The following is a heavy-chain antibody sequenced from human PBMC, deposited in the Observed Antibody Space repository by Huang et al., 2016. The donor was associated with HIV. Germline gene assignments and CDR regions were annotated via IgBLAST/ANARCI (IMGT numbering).Heavy chain of an antibody. CDR3: AGVPYSSGWSSGYFDL. CDR2: TSNDGTKN. J-gene: IGHJ2*01. CDR1: GFTFRSYD. D-gene: IGHD6-19*01. Sequence: QVQLVESGGGAVQPGRSLRLSCAASGFTFRSYDMHWVRHAPGKGVEVVAVTSNDGTKNYYADSVKGRFTISRDKSKKTLFLQMSSLRLEDTAVYYCAGVPYSSGWSSGYFDLWGRGTLVTVSS. V-gene: IGHV3-30-3*01.